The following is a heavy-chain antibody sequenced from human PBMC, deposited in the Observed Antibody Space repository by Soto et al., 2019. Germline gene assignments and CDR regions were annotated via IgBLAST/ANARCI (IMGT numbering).Heavy chain of an antibody. D-gene: IGHD1-26*01. V-gene: IGHV1-18*04. CDR2: INVDNGET. CDR3: ARWISGGYSDWFDP. J-gene: IGHJ5*02. Sequence: QVQLVQSGAEVKKPGASVKVSCKASGYNFMRYGFTWVRQAPGQGLEWMGWINVDNGETKYPQKIQGRVTMTTNTSTSTVNMELRSLPSDDTAVYYCARWISGGYSDWFDPWGHGTLVNVSS. CDR1: GYNFMRYG.